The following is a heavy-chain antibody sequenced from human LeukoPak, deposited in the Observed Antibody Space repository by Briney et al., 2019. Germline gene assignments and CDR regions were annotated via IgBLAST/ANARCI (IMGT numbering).Heavy chain of an antibody. CDR1: GGSISSSSYY. CDR3: ARIIVGHMDV. D-gene: IGHD1-26*01. V-gene: IGHV4-61*01. CDR2: IYYSGSA. J-gene: IGHJ6*03. Sequence: SETLSPTCTVSGGSISSSSYYWSWIRQPPGKGLEWIGYIYYSGSANYNPSLKSRVTISVDTSKNQFSLKLSSVTAADTAVYYCARIIVGHMDVWGKGTTVTVSS.